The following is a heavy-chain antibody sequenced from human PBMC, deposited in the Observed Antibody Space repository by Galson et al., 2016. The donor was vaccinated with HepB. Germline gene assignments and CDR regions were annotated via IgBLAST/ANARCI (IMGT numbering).Heavy chain of an antibody. CDR3: TKLGVGYNAYVD. CDR2: IRSKANNYAT. V-gene: IGHV3-73*01. CDR1: GFSFSGSA. Sequence: SLRLSCAASGFSFSGSAMHWVRQASGKGLEWVGRIRSKANNYATAYAASVKGRFTISRDDSKNTASLQMNSLNTEDTAVYYCTKLGVGYNAYVDWGQGTLVTVSS. J-gene: IGHJ4*02. D-gene: IGHD5-12*01.